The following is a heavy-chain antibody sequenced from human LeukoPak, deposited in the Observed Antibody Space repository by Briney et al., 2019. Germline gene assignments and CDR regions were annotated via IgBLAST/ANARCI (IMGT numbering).Heavy chain of an antibody. D-gene: IGHD3-22*01. V-gene: IGHV3-53*01. Sequence: SGGSLRLSCAVSGFTVSSDYMSWVRQAPGKGLEWVSVIYSDGSTYHADSVKGRFTISRDNSKNTLYLQMNNLRAEDTAVYYCARAAYDSNGYTANHDYWGQGTLVTVSS. CDR3: ARAAYDSNGYTANHDY. CDR1: GFTVSSDY. CDR2: IYSDGST. J-gene: IGHJ4*02.